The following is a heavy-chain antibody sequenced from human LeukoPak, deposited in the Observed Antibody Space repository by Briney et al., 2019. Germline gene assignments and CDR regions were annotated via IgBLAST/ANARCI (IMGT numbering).Heavy chain of an antibody. D-gene: IGHD2-15*01. CDR1: GYTFTSYY. CDR3: AREGSCSGGSCYSFDY. J-gene: IGHJ4*02. Sequence: ASVKVSCKASGYTFTSYYMHWVRQAPGQGLEWMGIINPSGGSTSYAQKFQGRVTMTRDTSTSTVYMELSSPRSEDTAVYYCAREGSCSGGSCYSFDYWGQGTLVTVSS. CDR2: INPSGGST. V-gene: IGHV1-46*01.